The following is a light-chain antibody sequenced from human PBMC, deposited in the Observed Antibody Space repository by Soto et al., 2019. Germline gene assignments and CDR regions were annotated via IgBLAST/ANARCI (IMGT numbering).Light chain of an antibody. CDR1: SSNNGGTNY. Sequence: QSVLTQPPSASGTPGQRVFISCSGSSSNNGGTNYAYWYQQLPGAAPKLLMHSNNLRPSGVPERISGSKSGNSASLAISGLRSEDEAVYYCASWDDRLGAVIFGGGTKVTVL. V-gene: IGLV1-47*02. J-gene: IGLJ2*01. CDR2: SNN. CDR3: ASWDDRLGAVI.